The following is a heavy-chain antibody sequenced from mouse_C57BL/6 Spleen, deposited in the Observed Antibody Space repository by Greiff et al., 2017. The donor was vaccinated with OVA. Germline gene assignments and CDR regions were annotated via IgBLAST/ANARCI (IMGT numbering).Heavy chain of an antibody. CDR1: GYTFTDYY. D-gene: IGHD3-3*01. J-gene: IGHJ2*01. Sequence: EVKLQQSGPELVKPGASVKISCKASGYTFTDYYMNWVKQSHGKSLEWIGDINPNNGGTSYNQKFKGKATLTVDKSSSTAYMELRSLTSEDSAVYYCARWGQGYWGQGTTLTVSS. V-gene: IGHV1-26*01. CDR2: INPNNGGT. CDR3: ARWGQGY.